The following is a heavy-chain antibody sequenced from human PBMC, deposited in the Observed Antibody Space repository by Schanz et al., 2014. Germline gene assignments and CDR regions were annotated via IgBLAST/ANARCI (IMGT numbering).Heavy chain of an antibody. CDR3: ARGYGDSPTDF. J-gene: IGHJ4*02. CDR1: GYTFTSYS. V-gene: IGHV1-46*01. D-gene: IGHD4-17*01. Sequence: QVQLVQSGAEVKKPGASVKVSCKASGYTFTSYSMHWVRQAPGQGLEWMGRVIPILGVTHYAQKFQGRVTITADKSTTTAYMELNSLRSEDTAVYYCARGYGDSPTDFWGQGTLVTVSS. CDR2: VIPILGVT.